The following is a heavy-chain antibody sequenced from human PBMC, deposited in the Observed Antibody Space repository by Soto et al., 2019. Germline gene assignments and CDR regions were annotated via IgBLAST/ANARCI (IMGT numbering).Heavy chain of an antibody. CDR3: AKGADFWSGYTPAVPWFDP. Sequence: PWASVMVSCKASGYTFTGYYMHWVRQAPGQGLEWMGWINPNSGGTNYAQKFQGWVTMTRDTSISTAYMELSRLRSDDTAVYYCAKGADFWSGYTPAVPWFDPWGQGTLVTVSS. J-gene: IGHJ5*02. CDR2: INPNSGGT. V-gene: IGHV1-2*04. CDR1: GYTFTGYY. D-gene: IGHD3-3*01.